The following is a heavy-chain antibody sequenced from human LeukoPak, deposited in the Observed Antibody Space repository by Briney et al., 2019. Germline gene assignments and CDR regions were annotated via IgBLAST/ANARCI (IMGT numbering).Heavy chain of an antibody. J-gene: IGHJ4*02. CDR2: TSAGGDIT. D-gene: IGHD3-22*01. CDR1: GFTFSDHA. CDR3: AYLDSSGFYYGRLRY. Sequence: GGSLRLSCAASGFTFSDHAMTWIRQTPGKGLESVSSTSAGGDITHYAESVKGRFTISRDNSKNTLYLQMNSLRAEDTAIYFCAYLDSSGFYYGRLRYWGQGTPVTVSS. V-gene: IGHV3-23*01.